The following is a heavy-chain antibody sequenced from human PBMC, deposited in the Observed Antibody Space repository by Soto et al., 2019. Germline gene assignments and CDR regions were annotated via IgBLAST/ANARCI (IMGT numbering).Heavy chain of an antibody. CDR2: IIPIFGTA. J-gene: IGHJ4*02. Sequence: SVKVSCKASGGTFSSYAISWVRQAPGQGLEWMGGIIPIFGTANYAQKFQGRVTITADDSTSTAYMELSSLRSEDTAVYYCARVSDYYDSSGYYPFDYWGQGTLVTVSS. CDR3: ARVSDYYDSSGYYPFDY. V-gene: IGHV1-69*13. D-gene: IGHD3-22*01. CDR1: GGTFSSYA.